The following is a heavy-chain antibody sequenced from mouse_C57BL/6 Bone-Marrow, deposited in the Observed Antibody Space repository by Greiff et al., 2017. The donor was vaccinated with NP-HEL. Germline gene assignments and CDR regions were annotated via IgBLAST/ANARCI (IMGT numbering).Heavy chain of an antibody. D-gene: IGHD1-1*02. J-gene: IGHJ1*03. CDR1: GYTFTSYD. CDR3: ASYDWYFDV. CDR2: IYPRDGST. Sequence: VKLQESGPELVKPGASVKLSCKASGYTFTSYDINWVKQRPGQGLEWIGWIYPRDGSTKYNEKFKGKATLTVDTSSSTAYMELHSLTSEDSAVYFCASYDWYFDVWGTGTTVTVSS. V-gene: IGHV1-85*01.